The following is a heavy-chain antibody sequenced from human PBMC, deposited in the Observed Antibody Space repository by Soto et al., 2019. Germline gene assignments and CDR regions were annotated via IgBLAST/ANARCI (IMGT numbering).Heavy chain of an antibody. D-gene: IGHD3-9*01. CDR3: AREETASLTGPVS. J-gene: IGHJ5*02. CDR2: IKQAGSEK. CDR1: GFTFSHYW. Sequence: EVQLAESGGGLFQPGGSLRLSCSASGFTFSHYWMSWVRQAPGKGLEWVANIKQAGSEKYYVDSVKGRFSISRDNTKNTLYLQMSVLRAEDTAVFSCAREETASLTGPVSWVQGTMVTVSS. V-gene: IGHV3-7*05.